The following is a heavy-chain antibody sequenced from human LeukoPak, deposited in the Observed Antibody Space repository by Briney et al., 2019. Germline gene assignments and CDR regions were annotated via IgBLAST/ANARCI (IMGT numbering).Heavy chain of an antibody. J-gene: IGHJ4*02. CDR1: GFTFSSYA. CDR2: ISYDGSNK. CDR3: ARENYYDSSGTDY. D-gene: IGHD3-22*01. V-gene: IGHV3-30-3*01. Sequence: GGSLGLSCAASGFTFSSYAMHWVRQAPGKGLEWVAVISYDGSNKYYADSVKGRFTISRDNSKNTLYLQMNSLRAEDTAVYYCARENYYDSSGTDYWGQGTLVTVSS.